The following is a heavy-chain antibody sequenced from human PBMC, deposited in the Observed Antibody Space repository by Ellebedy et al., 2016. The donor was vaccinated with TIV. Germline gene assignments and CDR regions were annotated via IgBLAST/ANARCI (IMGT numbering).Heavy chain of an antibody. J-gene: IGHJ4*02. Sequence: AASVKVSCKASGYTFTGYYMHWVRQAPGQGLEWMGWINPNSGGTNYAQKFQGWVTMTRDTSISTAYMELSRLRSDDTAVYYCARDHNSSSLDYWGQGTLVTVSS. CDR3: ARDHNSSSLDY. CDR1: GYTFTGYY. CDR2: INPNSGGT. V-gene: IGHV1-2*04. D-gene: IGHD6-6*01.